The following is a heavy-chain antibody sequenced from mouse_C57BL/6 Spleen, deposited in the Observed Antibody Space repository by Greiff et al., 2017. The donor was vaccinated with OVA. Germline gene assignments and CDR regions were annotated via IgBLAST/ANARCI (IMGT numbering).Heavy chain of an antibody. Sequence: VQLQQSDAELVKPGASVKISCKVSGYTFTDHTIHWMKQRPEQGLEWIGSFYPNDGSTKYNEKFKGKATLTADTSSSTDYMLLNSLSSEDSAVYFCARYGPYYFDYWGQGTTLTVSS. CDR1: GYTFTDHT. CDR3: ARYGPYYFDY. D-gene: IGHD1-2*01. J-gene: IGHJ2*01. V-gene: IGHV1-78*01. CDR2: FYPNDGST.